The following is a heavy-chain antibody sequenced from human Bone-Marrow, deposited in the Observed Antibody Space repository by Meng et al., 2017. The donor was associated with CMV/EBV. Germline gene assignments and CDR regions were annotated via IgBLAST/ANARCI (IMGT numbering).Heavy chain of an antibody. Sequence: EVQLVECXXXXXQXXGXXRLPCAASGFTVSSNYMSWVRQAPGKGLEWVSVIYSGGSTYYADSVKGRFTISRDNSKNTLYLQMNSLRAEDTAVYYCARGTGHPGWFDPWGQGTLVTVSS. J-gene: IGHJ5*02. V-gene: IGHV3-66*01. CDR1: GFTVSSNY. CDR2: IYSGGST. CDR3: ARGTGHPGWFDP.